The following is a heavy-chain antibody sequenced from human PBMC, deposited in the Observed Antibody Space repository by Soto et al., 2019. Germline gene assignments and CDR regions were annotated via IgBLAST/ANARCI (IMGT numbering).Heavy chain of an antibody. CDR2: IIPIFGTA. CDR1: GGSFSIYT. J-gene: IGHJ5*02. D-gene: IGHD3-10*01. CDR3: ARGVSGSYSSPLDR. Sequence: GASVKVSCKPSGGSFSIYTLNWVRQAPGQGLEWMGGIIPIFGTATYAQKFQGRVTITAEDATSTAYMEVRALRSEDTAVYFCARGVSGSYSSPLDRWGQGTLVTVSS. V-gene: IGHV1-69*13.